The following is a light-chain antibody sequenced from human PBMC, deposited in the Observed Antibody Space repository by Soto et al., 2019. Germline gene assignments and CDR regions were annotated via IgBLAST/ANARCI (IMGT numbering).Light chain of an antibody. CDR2: GAS. CDR3: QQYGSSHHT. CDR1: QSVSSSY. Sequence: EIVMTQSPATLSVSPGERVTLSCRASQSVSSSYLAWYQQKPGQAPRLLIYGASSRATGIPDRFSGSGSGTDFTLTISRLEPEDFAVYYCQQYGSSHHTFGQGTRLEIK. V-gene: IGKV3-20*01. J-gene: IGKJ5*01.